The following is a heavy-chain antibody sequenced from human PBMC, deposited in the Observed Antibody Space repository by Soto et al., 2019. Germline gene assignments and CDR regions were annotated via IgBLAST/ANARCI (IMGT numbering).Heavy chain of an antibody. CDR2: IFPLTDIP. Sequence: QVQLVQSGPEVKKPGSSVKVSCKASGGTFRNYPINWVRQAPGQGLEWMGSIFPLTDIPDYAQNFQARLTISADKSTSTAYMELRSLTSDDTAMYFCARGPLVVLNYFESWGQGTLVTVSS. V-gene: IGHV1-69*02. CDR1: GGTFRNYP. CDR3: ARGPLVVLNYFES. J-gene: IGHJ4*02.